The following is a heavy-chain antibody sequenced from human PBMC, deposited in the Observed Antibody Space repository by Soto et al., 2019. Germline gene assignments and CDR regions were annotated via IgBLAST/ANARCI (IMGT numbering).Heavy chain of an antibody. J-gene: IGHJ6*02. CDR3: VRAAGYSGNDYVYYYGMDV. Sequence: QVQLVESGGGVVQPGRSLRLSCAASGFTFSSYGMHWVRQAPGKGLEWVALVWYDGGNKYYADSVKGRFTISRDNSNNTLYLQMNSLRDEDTDVYYCVRAAGYSGNDYVYYYGMDVWGQGTTVTVSS. CDR2: VWYDGGNK. CDR1: GFTFSSYG. V-gene: IGHV3-33*01. D-gene: IGHD5-12*01.